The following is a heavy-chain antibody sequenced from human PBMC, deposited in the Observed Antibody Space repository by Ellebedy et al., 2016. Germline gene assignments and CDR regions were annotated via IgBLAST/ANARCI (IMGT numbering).Heavy chain of an antibody. D-gene: IGHD1-1*01. Sequence: GESLKISCAASGFTFNDAEMTWVRQAPGKGLEWVGRIKSKSDGGTEDYAAPVKGRFTISRDDSINTLFLQMNRLKIDDTAVYYCTTLGGLERRGWRYWGQGTLATVSS. CDR2: IKSKSDGGTE. J-gene: IGHJ4*02. CDR3: TTLGGLERRGWRY. V-gene: IGHV3-15*01. CDR1: GFTFNDAE.